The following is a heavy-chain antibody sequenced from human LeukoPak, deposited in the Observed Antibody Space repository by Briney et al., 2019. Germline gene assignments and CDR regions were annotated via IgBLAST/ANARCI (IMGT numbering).Heavy chain of an antibody. CDR1: GFTFSSYG. V-gene: IGHV3-30*02. J-gene: IGHJ3*02. CDR3: AREAIFGVVDAFDI. Sequence: GGSLRLFCAASGFTFSSYGMHWVRQAPGKGLEWVAFIRYDGSNKYYADSVKGRFTISRDNSKNTLYLQMNSLRAEDTAVYYCAREAIFGVVDAFDIWGQGTMVTVSS. CDR2: IRYDGSNK. D-gene: IGHD3-3*01.